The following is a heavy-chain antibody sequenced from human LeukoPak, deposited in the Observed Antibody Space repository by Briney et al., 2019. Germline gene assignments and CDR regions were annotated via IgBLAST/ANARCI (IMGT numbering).Heavy chain of an antibody. CDR1: GFTFSRYW. D-gene: IGHD3-10*01. CDR3: ASHYYGSGSYFSDAFDI. CDR2: IKQDGSEK. J-gene: IGHJ3*02. Sequence: PGGSLRLSCAASGFTFSRYWMSWVRQAPGKGLEWVANIKQDGSEKYYVDSVKGRFTISRDNAKNSLYLQMNSLRAEDTAVYYCASHYYGSGSYFSDAFDIWGQGTMVTVSS. V-gene: IGHV3-7*01.